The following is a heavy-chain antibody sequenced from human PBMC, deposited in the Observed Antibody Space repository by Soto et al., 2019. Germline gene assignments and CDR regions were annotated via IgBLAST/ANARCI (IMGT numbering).Heavy chain of an antibody. V-gene: IGHV2-5*02. J-gene: IGHJ4*02. D-gene: IGHD1-1*01. CDR3: VHRAGIDCNWNGGYFDY. CDR1: GFSLSARPVA. Sequence: QITLREAGPTRVKPTQTLTLTCTFSGFSLSARPVAVGWIRQPPGKALERLAIIYWDDDKRYSPSLMHRITITNDTSKKQVDVTMPHVDPQDTAIYYCVHRAGIDCNWNGGYFDYWGQGALVTVSS. CDR2: IYWDDDK.